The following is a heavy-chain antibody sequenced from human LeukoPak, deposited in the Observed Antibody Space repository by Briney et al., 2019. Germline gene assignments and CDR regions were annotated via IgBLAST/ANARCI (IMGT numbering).Heavy chain of an antibody. CDR2: IKPDGSEK. CDR3: AKGGMIVVVITF. J-gene: IGHJ4*02. CDR1: GFTFSSYA. D-gene: IGHD3-22*01. Sequence: GGSLRLSCAASGFTFSSYAMSWVRQAPGKGLEWVAHIKPDGSEKNYVDSVKGRFTLFRDDAKNSVYLQMNSLRVEDTAVYYCAKGGMIVVVITFWGQGTLVTVSS. V-gene: IGHV3-7*03.